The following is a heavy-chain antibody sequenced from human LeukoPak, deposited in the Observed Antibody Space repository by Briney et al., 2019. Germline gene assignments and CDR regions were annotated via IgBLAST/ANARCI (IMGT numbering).Heavy chain of an antibody. CDR3: AKNRTHDYGDYEAFDI. D-gene: IGHD4-17*01. CDR1: EFTFSDYA. CDR2: ITGSGGST. V-gene: IGHV3-23*01. J-gene: IGHJ3*02. Sequence: GGSLRLSCVASEFTFSDYAMSWVRQAPGKGLEWVSAITGSGGSTYYADSVKGRFTISRDNSKNTLYLQMNSLRAEDTAVYYCAKNRTHDYGDYEAFDIWGQGTMVTVSS.